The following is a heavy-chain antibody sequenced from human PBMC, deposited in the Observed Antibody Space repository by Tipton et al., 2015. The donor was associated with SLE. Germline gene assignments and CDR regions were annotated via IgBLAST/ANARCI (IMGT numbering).Heavy chain of an antibody. CDR1: GGSMTGSY. CDR3: ARVPAVYYYYMDV. V-gene: IGHV4-59*01. CDR2: IYYSGDT. Sequence: TLSLTCTVSGGSMTGSYWSWVRQPPGRGLEWIGSIYYSGDTHYNPSLNSRVTISVDLSKNQFSLKLSSVTAADTAVYYCARVPAVYYYYMDVWGKGTTVTVSS. D-gene: IGHD2-2*01. J-gene: IGHJ6*03.